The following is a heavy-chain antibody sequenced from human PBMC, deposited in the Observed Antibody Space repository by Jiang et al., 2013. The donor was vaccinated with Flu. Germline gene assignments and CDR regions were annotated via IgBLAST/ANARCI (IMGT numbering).Heavy chain of an antibody. Sequence: SGAEVKKPGSSVKVSCKASGGTFSSYAISWVRQAPGQGLEWMGGIIPIFGTANYAQKFQGRVTITADKSTSTAYMELSSLRSEDTAVYYCARDFSNYYDSSGPIVDAFDIWAKGQWSPSLQ. D-gene: IGHD3-22*01. CDR2: IIPIFGTA. J-gene: IGHJ3*02. CDR3: ARDFSNYYDSSGPIVDAFDI. CDR1: GGTFSSYA. V-gene: IGHV1-69*06.